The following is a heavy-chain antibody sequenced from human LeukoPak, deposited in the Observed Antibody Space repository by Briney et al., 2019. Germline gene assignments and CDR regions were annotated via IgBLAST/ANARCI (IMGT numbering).Heavy chain of an antibody. V-gene: IGHV4-34*01. CDR2: INHSGST. CDR1: GGSFSGYY. D-gene: IGHD6-19*01. Sequence: SETLSLTCAVYGGSFSGYYWSWIRHPPGKGREWSGEINHSGSTNDNPSLKSRVTISVDTSKNQFSLTLSSVTAADTAVYYCARVRRWLAVAGKISYYMDVWGKGTTVTVSS. CDR3: ARVRRWLAVAGKISYYMDV. J-gene: IGHJ6*03.